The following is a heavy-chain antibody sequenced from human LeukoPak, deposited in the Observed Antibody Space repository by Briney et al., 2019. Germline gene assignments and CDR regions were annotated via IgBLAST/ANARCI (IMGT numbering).Heavy chain of an antibody. CDR2: IIPILGIA. D-gene: IGHD3-22*01. J-gene: IGHJ4*02. Sequence: ASVKVSCKASGYTFTSYGISWVRQAPGQGLEWMGRIIPILGIANYAQKFQGRVTITADKSTSTAYMELSSLRSEDTAVYYCARESGRGIVVAPPGAALGYWGQGTLVTVSS. CDR1: GYTFTSYG. V-gene: IGHV1-69*04. CDR3: ARESGRGIVVAPPGAALGY.